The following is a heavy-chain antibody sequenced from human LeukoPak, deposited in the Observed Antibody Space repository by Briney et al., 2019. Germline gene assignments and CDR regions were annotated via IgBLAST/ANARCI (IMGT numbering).Heavy chain of an antibody. CDR2: ILPNSGDT. Sequence: ASVKVSCKASGYTFPLYYIHWLRQAPGEGLEWVGRILPNSGDTFYAQRFRGRVTMTSDTSTNTAYMDLYKLTSDDTAVYFCARPPHELVSAAPFDYWGQGTLVTVSS. D-gene: IGHD2-2*01. J-gene: IGHJ4*02. V-gene: IGHV1-2*02. CDR3: ARPPHELVSAAPFDY. CDR1: GYTFPLYY.